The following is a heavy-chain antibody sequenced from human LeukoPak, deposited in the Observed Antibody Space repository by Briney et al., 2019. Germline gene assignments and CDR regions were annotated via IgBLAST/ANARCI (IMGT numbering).Heavy chain of an antibody. D-gene: IGHD3-16*01. CDR2: ISAYNGNT. Sequence: GASVKVSCKASGYTFTSYGISWVRQAPGQGLEWMGWISAYNGNTNYAQKLQGRVTMTTDTSTSTAYMELRSLRSDDTAVYYCARDLVNWSLHPGGVDYWGQGTLVTVSS. CDR1: GYTFTSYG. V-gene: IGHV1-18*01. J-gene: IGHJ4*02. CDR3: ARDLVNWSLHPGGVDY.